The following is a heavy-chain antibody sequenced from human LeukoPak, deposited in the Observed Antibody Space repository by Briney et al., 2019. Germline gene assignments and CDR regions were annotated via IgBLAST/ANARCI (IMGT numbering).Heavy chain of an antibody. CDR2: ISSSGSGT. J-gene: IGHJ4*02. CDR1: GFTFHSSV. CDR3: ARGVYGDYDSSGYYFDY. D-gene: IGHD3-22*01. Sequence: GGSLRLSCAASGFTFHSSVLSWVRQAPGKGLEWVSSISSSGSGTYYADSVKGRFTVSRDNSKNTLFLQMNSLRAEDTAVYYCARGVYGDYDSSGYYFDYWGQGTLVTVSS. V-gene: IGHV3-23*01.